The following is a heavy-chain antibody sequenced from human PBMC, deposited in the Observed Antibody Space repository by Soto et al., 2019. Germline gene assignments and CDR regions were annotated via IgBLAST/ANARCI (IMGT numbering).Heavy chain of an antibody. J-gene: IGHJ4*02. CDR2: FDPEDGET. V-gene: IGHV1-24*01. CDR1: GYTLTELS. D-gene: IGHD4-17*01. Sequence: ASVKVSCKVSGYTLTELSMHWVRQAPGKGLEWMGGFDPEDGETIYAQKFQGRVTMTEDTSTDTAYMELSSLRSEDTAVYYCATVTERDYGDYADYWGQGTLVTVSS. CDR3: ATVTERDYGDYADY.